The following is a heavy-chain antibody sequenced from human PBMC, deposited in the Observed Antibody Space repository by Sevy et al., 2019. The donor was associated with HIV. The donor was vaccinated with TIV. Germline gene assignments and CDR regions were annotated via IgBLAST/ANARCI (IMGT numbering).Heavy chain of an antibody. V-gene: IGHV3-21*01. J-gene: IGHJ6*02. Sequence: GGSLRLSCAASGFTFSNYNMNWVRQAPGKGLEWVSSISSSSNSISYEDSMKGRFTISGENAKNSLYLQMNSLRAEETAVYYCARVVAYCSGGSCFPGYYYGMDVWGQGTTVTVSS. D-gene: IGHD2-15*01. CDR2: ISSSSNSI. CDR1: GFTFSNYN. CDR3: ARVVAYCSGGSCFPGYYYGMDV.